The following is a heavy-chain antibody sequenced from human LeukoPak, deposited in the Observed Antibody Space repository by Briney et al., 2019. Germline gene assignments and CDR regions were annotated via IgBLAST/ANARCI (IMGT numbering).Heavy chain of an antibody. V-gene: IGHV4-59*13. D-gene: IGHD4-17*01. CDR1: GGSISSYY. CDR2: IFYSGST. Sequence: SETLSLTCTASGGSISSYYWTWIRQPPGKGLEWIGYIFYSGSTNYSPSLKSRVTISVDTSKNQFSLNLSSVTAADTAVYYCARDRDSGDYVVDYWGQGTLVTVSS. J-gene: IGHJ4*02. CDR3: ARDRDSGDYVVDY.